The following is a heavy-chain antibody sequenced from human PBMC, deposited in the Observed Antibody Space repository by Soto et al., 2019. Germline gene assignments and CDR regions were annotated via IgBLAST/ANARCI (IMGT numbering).Heavy chain of an antibody. CDR3: ATVDRGRSDYSYGMDV. J-gene: IGHJ6*02. D-gene: IGHD3-3*01. Sequence: PSETLSLTCTVSGGSISSGGYYWSWIRQHPGKGLEWIGYIYYSGNTYYNPALKSRITMSVDTSQDQFSLKLRSVTAADTAVYYCATVDRGRSDYSYGMDVWGQGTTVTVYS. V-gene: IGHV4-31*03. CDR1: GGSISSGGYY. CDR2: IYYSGNT.